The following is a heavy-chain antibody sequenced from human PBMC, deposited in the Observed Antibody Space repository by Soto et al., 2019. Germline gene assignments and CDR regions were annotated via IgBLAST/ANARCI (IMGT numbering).Heavy chain of an antibody. CDR2: INAGNGNT. J-gene: IGHJ5*02. D-gene: IGHD1-26*01. CDR1: GYTFTSYA. V-gene: IGHV1-3*01. CDR3: ARGGTSAPVYNWFDP. Sequence: ASVKVSCKASGYTFTSYAMHWVRQAPGQRLEWMGWINAGNGNTKYSQKFQGRVTITRDTSASTAYMELSSLRSEDTAVYYCARGGTSAPVYNWFDPWGQGTLVTVSS.